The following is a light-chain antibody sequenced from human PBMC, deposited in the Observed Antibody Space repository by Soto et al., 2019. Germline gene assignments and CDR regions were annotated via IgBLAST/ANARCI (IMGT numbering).Light chain of an antibody. V-gene: IGLV2-8*01. CDR2: EVT. CDR1: NSDDDLYNF. Sequence: QSALTQPTSASGSPGQSVTISCTGNNSDDDLYNFVAWNQHHPGNAPKLIIYEVTKRPSGVPDRFSGSESGNPASLTVSGLRAEDEVDYYCRAYVGRNSVLFGGGTKLTVL. J-gene: IGLJ2*01. CDR3: RAYVGRNSVL.